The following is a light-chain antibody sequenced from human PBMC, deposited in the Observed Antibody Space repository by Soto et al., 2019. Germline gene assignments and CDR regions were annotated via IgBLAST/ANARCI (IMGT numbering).Light chain of an antibody. J-gene: IGLJ2*01. Sequence: QSALTQPASVSGSPGQSITISCTGTSSDVGGYNYVSWYQQHPGKAPKLMIYDVSNRPSGVSNRFSGYKSGNTASLTISGLQADDEADYYCSSYTGSSRVVFGGGTKLTVL. CDR3: SSYTGSSRVV. CDR2: DVS. V-gene: IGLV2-14*01. CDR1: SSDVGGYNY.